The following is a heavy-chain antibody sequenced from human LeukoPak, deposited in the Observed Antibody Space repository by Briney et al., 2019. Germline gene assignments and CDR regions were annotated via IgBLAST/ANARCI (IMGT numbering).Heavy chain of an antibody. CDR2: ISGSGGST. CDR3: AKGIVGIAAAGTGVDY. D-gene: IGHD6-13*01. CDR1: GFTFSSYA. V-gene: IGHV3-23*01. J-gene: IGHJ4*02. Sequence: GGSLRLSCAASGFTFSSYAMSWVRQAPGKGLEWVSAISGSGGSTYYADSVKGRFTISRDNSKNTLYLQMNSLRAEDTAVYYCAKGIVGIAAAGTGVDYWGQGTLVTVSS.